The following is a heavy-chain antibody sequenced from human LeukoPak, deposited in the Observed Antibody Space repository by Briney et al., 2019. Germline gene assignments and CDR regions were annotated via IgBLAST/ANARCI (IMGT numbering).Heavy chain of an antibody. CDR2: ISAYNGNT. CDR3: ASSPTWARWYFDL. Sequence: ASVKVSCKASGYTFTSYGISWVRQAPGQGLEWMGWISAYNGNTNYAQKLQGRVTMTTDTSTSTAYIELRSLRSDDTAVYYCASSPTWARWYFDLWGRGTLVTVSS. J-gene: IGHJ2*01. D-gene: IGHD6-6*01. CDR1: GYTFTSYG. V-gene: IGHV1-18*01.